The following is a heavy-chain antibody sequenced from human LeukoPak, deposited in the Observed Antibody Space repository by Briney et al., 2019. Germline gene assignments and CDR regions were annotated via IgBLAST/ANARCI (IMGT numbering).Heavy chain of an antibody. CDR2: ISSSSNYI. D-gene: IGHD1-26*01. CDR1: GFTFSTYN. Sequence: KPGGSLRLSCAASGFTFSTYNMNWVRQAPGKGLEWVSSISSSSNYIYYADSVKGRLTISRDNAKHSLYLQMNSLRAEDTDVYYCARDVGASAPDAFDIWGQGTMVTVSS. V-gene: IGHV3-21*01. J-gene: IGHJ3*02. CDR3: ARDVGASAPDAFDI.